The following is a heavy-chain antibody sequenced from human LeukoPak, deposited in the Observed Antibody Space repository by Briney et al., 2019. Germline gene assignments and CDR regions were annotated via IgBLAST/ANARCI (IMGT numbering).Heavy chain of an antibody. J-gene: IGHJ6*02. CDR2: IYYSGST. D-gene: IGHD5-18*01. V-gene: IGHV4-61*01. Sequence: SETLSLTCTVSGGSVSSGSYYWSWIRQPPGKGLEGIGYIYYSGSTNYNPSLKSRVTISVDTSKNQFSLKLSSVTAADTAVYYCARYSYGYEHYYYGMDVWGQGTTVTVSS. CDR3: ARYSYGYEHYYYGMDV. CDR1: GGSVSSGSYY.